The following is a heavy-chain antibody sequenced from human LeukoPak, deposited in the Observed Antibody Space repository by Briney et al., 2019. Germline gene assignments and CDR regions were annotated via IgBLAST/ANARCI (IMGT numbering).Heavy chain of an antibody. Sequence: GGSLRLSCAASGFTFSSYAMSWVRQAPGKGLEWVSVISGSGGNTYYADSVKGRFTISRNNSKNTLYLQMNSLRAEDTAIYYCAKDGKGAPVAGTGYFDYWGQGTLVTVSS. J-gene: IGHJ4*02. CDR2: ISGSGGNT. D-gene: IGHD6-19*01. V-gene: IGHV3-23*01. CDR3: AKDGKGAPVAGTGYFDY. CDR1: GFTFSSYA.